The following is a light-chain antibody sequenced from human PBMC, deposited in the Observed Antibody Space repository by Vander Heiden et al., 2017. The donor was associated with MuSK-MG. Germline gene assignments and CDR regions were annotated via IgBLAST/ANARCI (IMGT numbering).Light chain of an antibody. V-gene: IGLV1-47*01. CDR3: AAWDASLNDLV. Sequence: QSGRTQPPSASETPGQRVSIPCSGISSDIGTNYVYWYQQLPGLAPILRCYRDDQRPSGVPARFSGSKSGTSASLAISGLQAEAEADYYCAAWDASLNDLVFGGGTKLTVL. CDR1: SSDIGTNY. J-gene: IGLJ2*01. CDR2: RDD.